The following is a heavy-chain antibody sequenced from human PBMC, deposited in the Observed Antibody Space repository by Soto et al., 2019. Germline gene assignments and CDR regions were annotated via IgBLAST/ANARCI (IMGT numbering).Heavy chain of an antibody. CDR1: GFTFSSYE. CDR2: ISSSGSTI. Sequence: PGGSLRLSCAASGFTFSSYEMNWVRQAPGKGLEWVSYISSSGSTIYYADSVKGRFTISRDNAKNSLYLQMNSLRAEDTAVYYCARGVYYGMDVWGQGTTVTVPS. V-gene: IGHV3-48*03. J-gene: IGHJ6*02. CDR3: ARGVYYGMDV.